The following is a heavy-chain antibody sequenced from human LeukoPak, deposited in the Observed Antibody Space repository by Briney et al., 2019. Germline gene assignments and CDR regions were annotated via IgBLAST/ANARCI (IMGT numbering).Heavy chain of an antibody. Sequence: SETLSLTCTVSGGSISSYYWSWIRQPPGKGLEWIGYIYYSGSTNYNPSLKSRVTISVDTSKNQFSLKLSSVTAADTAVYFCAREQQQLGYYYYYYMDVWGKGTTVTVSS. J-gene: IGHJ6*03. CDR3: AREQQQLGYYYYYYMDV. CDR1: GGSISSYY. D-gene: IGHD6-13*01. CDR2: IYYSGST. V-gene: IGHV4-59*01.